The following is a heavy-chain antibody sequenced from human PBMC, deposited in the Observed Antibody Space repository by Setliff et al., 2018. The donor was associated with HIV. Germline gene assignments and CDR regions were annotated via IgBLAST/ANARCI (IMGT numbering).Heavy chain of an antibody. J-gene: IGHJ4*02. V-gene: IGHV3-11*04. CDR2: ISSSASSI. CDR3: AKNLYRSPWSPLDY. D-gene: IGHD6-19*01. CDR1: GFTFSSYY. Sequence: PGGSLRLSCAPSGFTFSSYYMTWVRQAPGKGLEWVAYISSSASSIYYADSVKGRFTISRDNSKNTLYLQMNSLRADDTAVYYCAKNLYRSPWSPLDYWGQGTLVTV.